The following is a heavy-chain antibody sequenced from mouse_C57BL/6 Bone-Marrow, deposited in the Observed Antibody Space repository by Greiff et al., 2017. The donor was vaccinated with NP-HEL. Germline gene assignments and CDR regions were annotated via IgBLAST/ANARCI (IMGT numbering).Heavy chain of an antibody. CDR2: IDPSDSET. Sequence: QVQLKQPGAELVRPGSSVKLSCKASGYTFTSYWMHWVKQRPIQGLEWIGNIDPSDSETHYNQNFKDKATLTVDKSSSTAYLQLSSLTSEDSAVYCCAREGFAYWGPGTLVTVSA. CDR1: GYTFTSYW. CDR3: AREGFAY. J-gene: IGHJ3*01. V-gene: IGHV1-52*01.